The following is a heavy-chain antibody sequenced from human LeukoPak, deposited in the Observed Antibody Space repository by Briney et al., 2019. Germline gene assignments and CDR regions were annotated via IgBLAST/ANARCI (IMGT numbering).Heavy chain of an antibody. CDR3: AKDRSCTNNICHGDFDY. V-gene: IGHV3-23*01. CDR1: GFTFSSYA. D-gene: IGHD2-8*01. J-gene: IGHJ4*02. CDR2: ISGSGGST. Sequence: GGSLRLSRAASGFTFSSYAMSWVRQAPGKGLEWVSDISGSGGSTYYADSVKGRFTISRDNSKNTLYLQMNSLRAEDTAVYYCAKDRSCTNNICHGDFDYWGQGTLVTVSS.